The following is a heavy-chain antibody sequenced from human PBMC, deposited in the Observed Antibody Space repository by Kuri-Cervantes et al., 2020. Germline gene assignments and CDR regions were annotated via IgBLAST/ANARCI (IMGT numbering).Heavy chain of an antibody. CDR1: DGSISSGSYY. CDR3: ARFSGYASD. CDR2: IYTSGST. Sequence: SETLSLTCTVSDGSISSGSYYWSWIRQPAGKGLEWIGRIYTSGSTNYNPSLKSRVTISVDTSKSQFSLKLSSVTAVDTAVHYCARFSGYASDWGQGTLVTVSS. V-gene: IGHV4-61*02. D-gene: IGHD5-12*01. J-gene: IGHJ4*02.